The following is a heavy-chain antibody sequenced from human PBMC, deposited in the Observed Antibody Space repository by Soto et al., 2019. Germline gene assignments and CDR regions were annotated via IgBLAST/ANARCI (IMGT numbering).Heavy chain of an antibody. CDR2: INVGDAGT. V-gene: IGHV3-23*01. CDR3: AKNYQFDC. CDR1: GFIFTSYA. D-gene: IGHD2-2*01. J-gene: IGHJ4*02. Sequence: EVQLLESGGGLEQPGGSLRLSCAASGFIFTSYAMSWVRQAPGKGLEWVSSINVGDAGTNYADSVKGRFTISRDNSKNTLYLQMNFLRADDTAIYYCAKNYQFDCWGQVTLVTVSS.